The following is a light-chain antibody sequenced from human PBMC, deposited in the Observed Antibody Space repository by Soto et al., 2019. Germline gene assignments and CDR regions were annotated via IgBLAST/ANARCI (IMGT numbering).Light chain of an antibody. CDR3: QQYGSSPWLT. CDR2: GAS. CDR1: QSVSSSY. Sequence: EIVLTQSPGTLSLSPGERATLSCRASQSVSSSYLAWYQQKPGQAPRLLIYGASSRATGIPDRFSGSGSGTDFTLTISRLEPEYFAVYYCQQYGSSPWLTFGGGTKVEIK. J-gene: IGKJ4*01. V-gene: IGKV3-20*01.